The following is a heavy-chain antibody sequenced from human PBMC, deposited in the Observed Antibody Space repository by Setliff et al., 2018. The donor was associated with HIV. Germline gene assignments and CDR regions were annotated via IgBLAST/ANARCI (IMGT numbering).Heavy chain of an antibody. CDR2: IIPVFGKV. CDR3: ARSDSGWPHYQYHHMGV. CDR1: GGTFSSFG. J-gene: IGHJ6*04. Sequence: ASVKVSCKASGGTFSSFGINWIRQAPGQGLEWMGGIIPVFGKVEYAQRFQGRVKITADESTSTAYMEMSSLRSEDMAIYYCARSDSGWPHYQYHHMGVWGKGTTVTVSS. D-gene: IGHD6-19*01. V-gene: IGHV1-69*13.